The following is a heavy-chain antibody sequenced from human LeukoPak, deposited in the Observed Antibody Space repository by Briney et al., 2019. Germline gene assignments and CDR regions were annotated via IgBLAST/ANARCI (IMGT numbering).Heavy chain of an antibody. V-gene: IGHV3-43D*03. CDR1: GFTFDDYA. CDR2: ISWDGGST. Sequence: GGSLRLSCAASGFTFDDYAMHWVRQAPGKGLEWVSLISWDGGSTYYADSVKGRFTISRDNSKNSLYLQMDSLRAEDTALYYCARGGPDSSGYYYVPDYWGQGTLVPVSS. J-gene: IGHJ4*02. CDR3: ARGGPDSSGYYYVPDY. D-gene: IGHD3-22*01.